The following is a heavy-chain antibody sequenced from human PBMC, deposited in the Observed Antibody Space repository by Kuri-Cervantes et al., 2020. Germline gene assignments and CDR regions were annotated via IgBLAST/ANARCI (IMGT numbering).Heavy chain of an antibody. CDR1: GFTFSSYA. V-gene: IGHV3-23*01. J-gene: IGHJ4*02. CDR2: ISGAGDST. Sequence: GESLKISCVASGFTFSSYAMTWVRQAPGKGLEWVSIISGAGDSTYYADFVKGRFTISRDNSKNTLYLQMNSLRAEDTAVYYCAKDQHYDSSMSIDYWGQGTLVTVSS. CDR3: AKDQHYDSSMSIDY. D-gene: IGHD3-22*01.